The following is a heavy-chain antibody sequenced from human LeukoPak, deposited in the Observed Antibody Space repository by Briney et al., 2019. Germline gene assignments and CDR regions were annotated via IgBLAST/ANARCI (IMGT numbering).Heavy chain of an antibody. D-gene: IGHD5-12*01. Sequence: GGSVRLSCAVSGLTFDDYAMHWVGQVPGKGVEWVSGMNWNSDSIGYADCVKGRFTTSRDNAKNSLYLQVNSLRAEDTAFYYCAINGGGDSGYGNFDYWGQGTLVTVSS. CDR1: GLTFDDYA. J-gene: IGHJ4*02. CDR2: MNWNSDSI. V-gene: IGHV3-9*01. CDR3: AINGGGDSGYGNFDY.